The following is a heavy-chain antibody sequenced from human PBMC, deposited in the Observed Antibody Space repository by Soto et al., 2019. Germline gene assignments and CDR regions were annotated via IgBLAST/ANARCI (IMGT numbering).Heavy chain of an antibody. CDR3: ARVRSSGWYFSAFDI. CDR2: ISSSSSYI. V-gene: IGHV3-21*01. CDR1: GFTLSSYR. D-gene: IGHD6-19*01. J-gene: IGHJ3*02. Sequence: PGGSLRLSCSASGFTLSSYRMNWVRQAPGKGLEWVSSISSSSSYIYYADSVKGRFTISRDNAKNSLYLQMNSLRAEDTAVYYCARVRSSGWYFSAFDIWGQGTMVTVSS.